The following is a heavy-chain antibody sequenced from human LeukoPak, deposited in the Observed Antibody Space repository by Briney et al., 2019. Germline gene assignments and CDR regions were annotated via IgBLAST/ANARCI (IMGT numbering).Heavy chain of an antibody. V-gene: IGHV4-39*01. D-gene: IGHD6-13*01. Sequence: SETLSLTCTVSGGFISSSSYYWGWIRQPPGKGLEWIGSIYYSGSTYYNPSLKSRVTISVDTSKNQFSLKLSSVTAADTAVYYCASNRPRRQQLVPDYFDYWGQGTLVTVSS. CDR3: ASNRPRRQQLVPDYFDY. CDR2: IYYSGST. J-gene: IGHJ4*02. CDR1: GGFISSSSYY.